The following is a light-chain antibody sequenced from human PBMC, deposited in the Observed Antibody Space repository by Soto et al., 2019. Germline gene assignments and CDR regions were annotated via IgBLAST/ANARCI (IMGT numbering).Light chain of an antibody. Sequence: QSALTQPPSASATPGQRVTISCSGSSSNIGSNHVYWYQQLPGTAPKLLIYRNNQRPSGVPDRFSVSESGTSVSLAISGLRSEDEADYYCAAWDDSLSGWVFGGGTQLTVL. CDR2: RNN. CDR3: AAWDDSLSGWV. J-gene: IGLJ3*02. CDR1: SSNIGSNH. V-gene: IGLV1-47*01.